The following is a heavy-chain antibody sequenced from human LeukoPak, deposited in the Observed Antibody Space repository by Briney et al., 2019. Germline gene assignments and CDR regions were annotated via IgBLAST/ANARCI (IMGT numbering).Heavy chain of an antibody. Sequence: GGSLRLSCVASGFTFSDYYMSWIRQAPGKGLEWLSYINIGGTNTHYADSVKGRFTISRDNAKKSLYLQMNNLRAEDTAVYYCATDGAGFDSWGQGVLVTVSS. J-gene: IGHJ5*02. CDR1: GFTFSDYY. CDR3: ATDGAGFDS. CDR2: INIGGTNT. V-gene: IGHV3-11*01.